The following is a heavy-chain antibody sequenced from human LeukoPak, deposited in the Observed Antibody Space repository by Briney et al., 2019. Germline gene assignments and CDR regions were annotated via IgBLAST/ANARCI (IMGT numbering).Heavy chain of an antibody. J-gene: IGHJ4*02. Sequence: PGGSLRLSCAASRFTFSNAWMNWVRQAPGKGLEWVGRSKSKVDGETTDYAAPVKGRFTISRDDSNNMVYLQMNSLKIEDTAVYYCAIDEPNYAPYDFDYWGQGTLVTVSS. D-gene: IGHD4/OR15-4a*01. CDR1: RFTFSNAW. CDR2: SKSKVDGETT. CDR3: AIDEPNYAPYDFDY. V-gene: IGHV3-15*01.